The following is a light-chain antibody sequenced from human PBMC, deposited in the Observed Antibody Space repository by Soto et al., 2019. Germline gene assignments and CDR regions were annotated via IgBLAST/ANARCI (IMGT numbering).Light chain of an antibody. Sequence: DIQMTQSPSSLSASVGDRVTITCRASQGINSFLAWYQQKPGKVPKLLIYAASTLQSGVPSRFRGSGYGTEFTLTISSLQPEDFATYYCQQVNSYPLTFGGGTKVDI. V-gene: IGKV1-27*01. CDR1: QGINSF. J-gene: IGKJ4*01. CDR3: QQVNSYPLT. CDR2: AAS.